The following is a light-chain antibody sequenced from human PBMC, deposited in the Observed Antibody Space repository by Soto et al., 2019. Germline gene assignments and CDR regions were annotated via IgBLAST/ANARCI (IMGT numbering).Light chain of an antibody. V-gene: IGKV1-12*01. CDR2: AAS. Sequence: DIQMTQSPSSVSASVGDRITITCRARQDIGGRWAWFQQKPGKDPQYLIQAASILQSAVPSRFGGSGSGTEFILANNNLQPEYFPSYDCLHVYSFPRKFGRRTKV. CDR3: LHVYSFPRK. CDR1: QDIGGR. J-gene: IGKJ1*01.